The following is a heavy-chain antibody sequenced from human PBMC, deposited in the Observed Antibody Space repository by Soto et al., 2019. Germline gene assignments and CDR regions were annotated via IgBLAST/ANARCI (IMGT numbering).Heavy chain of an antibody. D-gene: IGHD3-16*02. CDR3: AKTATYDYVWGDYRYFFDH. V-gene: IGHV3-23*01. CDR2: ISGGGDRT. J-gene: IGHJ4*02. CDR1: GFPFNTHG. Sequence: PGGSLRLSCGASGFPFNTHGMAWVRQAPGKCLEWVSGISGGGDRTQYADGVKGRFTISRDNSKNTVDLQMTSLRAEDTATYYCAKTATYDYVWGDYRYFFDHWGQGXVVTVYS.